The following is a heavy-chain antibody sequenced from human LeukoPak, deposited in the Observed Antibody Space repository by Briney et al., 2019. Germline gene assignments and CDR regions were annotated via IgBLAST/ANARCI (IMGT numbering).Heavy chain of an antibody. CDR2: IKQDGSNK. CDR3: AKESLDIVVVPAAPLYYMDV. V-gene: IGHV3-7*01. J-gene: IGHJ6*03. D-gene: IGHD2-2*01. CDR1: GFTFSSYW. Sequence: PGGSLRLSCAASGFTFSSYWMSWVRQAPGKGLEWVANIKQDGSNKYYADSVKGRFTISRDNSKNTLYLQMNSLRAEDTAVYYCAKESLDIVVVPAAPLYYMDVWGKGTTVTVSS.